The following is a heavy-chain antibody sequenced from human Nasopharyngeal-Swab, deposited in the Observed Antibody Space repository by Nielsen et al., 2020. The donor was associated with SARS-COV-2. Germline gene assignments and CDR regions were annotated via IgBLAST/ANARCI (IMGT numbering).Heavy chain of an antibody. CDR1: GFTFDDFV. Sequence: GGSLRLSCAASGFTFDDFVMHWVRQAPGKGLEWVSGISSNSKNIGYADSVKGRFTISRDDAKNSLYLQMNSLRAKDTALYYCANGRDWGQGTLVTVSS. CDR2: ISSNSKNI. CDR3: ANGRD. V-gene: IGHV3-9*01. J-gene: IGHJ4*02.